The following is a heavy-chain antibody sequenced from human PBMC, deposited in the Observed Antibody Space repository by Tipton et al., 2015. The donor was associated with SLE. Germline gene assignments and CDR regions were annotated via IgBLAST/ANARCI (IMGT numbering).Heavy chain of an antibody. J-gene: IGHJ4*02. CDR3: ARRASSSLFDY. D-gene: IGHD6-6*01. CDR1: GYSISSGYY. V-gene: IGHV4-38-2*02. Sequence: LRLSCTVSGYSISSGYYWGWIRQPPGKGLEWIGSIYHSGSTYYNPSLKSRVTISVDTSKNQFSLKLSSVTAADTAVYYCARRASSSLFDYWGQGTLVTVSS. CDR2: IYHSGST.